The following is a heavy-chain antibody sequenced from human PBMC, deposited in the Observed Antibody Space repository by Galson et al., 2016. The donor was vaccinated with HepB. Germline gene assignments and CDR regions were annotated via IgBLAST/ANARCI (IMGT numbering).Heavy chain of an antibody. CDR2: VSDDGTHT. Sequence: SLRLSCAASGFTFSSHAMHWVRQAPGKGLEWVAIVSDDGTHTDYADSVKGRFTISRDNSKNTLYLQMNSLRAEDTSTYYCARSLVRPAGGYFDYFPLDVWGQGTTVTVSS. V-gene: IGHV3-30-3*01. CDR3: ARSLVRPAGGYFDYFPLDV. CDR1: GFTFSSHA. D-gene: IGHD5-12*01. J-gene: IGHJ6*02.